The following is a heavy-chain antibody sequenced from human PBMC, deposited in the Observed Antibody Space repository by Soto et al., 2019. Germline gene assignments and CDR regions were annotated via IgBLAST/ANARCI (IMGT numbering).Heavy chain of an antibody. CDR3: ARDLSWGSNWYYYMDV. Sequence: GGSLRLSCAASGFTFSNYGMSWVRQAPGKGLEWVSYISSSSSVIDYADSVKGRFTVSRDNARNSLYLQMNSLRAEDTAVYYCARDLSWGSNWYYYMDVWGKGTTVTVSS. CDR2: ISSSSSVI. V-gene: IGHV3-48*01. J-gene: IGHJ6*03. CDR1: GFTFSNYG. D-gene: IGHD7-27*01.